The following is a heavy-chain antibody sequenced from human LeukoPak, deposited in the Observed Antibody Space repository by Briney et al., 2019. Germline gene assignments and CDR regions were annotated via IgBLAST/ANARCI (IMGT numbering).Heavy chain of an antibody. Sequence: GGSLRLSCAVSGFIFSSYAMSWVRQAPGKGLVWVSRMSSDGSTINYADSVKGRFTISRDNAKNTLYLQMNSLRAEDTAIYYCARGRGPYGWFDPWGQGTLVTVSS. V-gene: IGHV3-74*01. CDR2: MSSDGSTI. CDR3: ARGRGPYGWFDP. D-gene: IGHD3-10*01. CDR1: GFIFSSYA. J-gene: IGHJ5*02.